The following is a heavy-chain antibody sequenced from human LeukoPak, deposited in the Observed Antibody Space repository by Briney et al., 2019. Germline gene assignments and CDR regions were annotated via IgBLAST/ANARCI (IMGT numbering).Heavy chain of an antibody. CDR1: GGSISSYY. CDR2: INHSGST. J-gene: IGHJ5*02. Sequence: SETLSLTCTVSGGSISSYYWSWIRQPPGKGLEWIGEINHSGSTNYNPSLKSRVTISVDTSKNQFSLKLSSVTAADTAVYYCAVSLGWFDPWGQGTLVTVSS. D-gene: IGHD3-16*01. CDR3: AVSLGWFDP. V-gene: IGHV4-34*01.